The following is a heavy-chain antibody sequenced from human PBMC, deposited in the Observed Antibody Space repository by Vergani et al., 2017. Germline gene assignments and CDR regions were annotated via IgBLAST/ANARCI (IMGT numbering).Heavy chain of an antibody. V-gene: IGHV1-58*02. Sequence: QMQLVQSGPEVKTPGTSVTVSCKASGFTFTSSAMQWVRQARGQRLEWIGWIVVGSGITNYAQKFQERVTITRDMSTSTAYMELSSLRSEDTAVYYCAADWGLGLGELVDAFDIWGQGTMVTVSS. CDR3: AADWGLGLGELVDAFDI. CDR2: IVVGSGIT. CDR1: GFTFTSSA. J-gene: IGHJ3*02. D-gene: IGHD3-16*01.